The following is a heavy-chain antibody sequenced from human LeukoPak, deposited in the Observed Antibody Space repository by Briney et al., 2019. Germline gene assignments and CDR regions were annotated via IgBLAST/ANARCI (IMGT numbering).Heavy chain of an antibody. J-gene: IGHJ6*03. D-gene: IGHD3-10*01. CDR3: ARLSYYYGSGSYHPSAYYYYYMDV. CDR1: GGSISSSSYY. CDR2: IYYSGST. V-gene: IGHV4-39*01. Sequence: SETLSLTCTVSGGSISSSSYYWGWIRQPPGKGLEWIGSIYYSGSTYYNPSLKSRATISVDTSKNQFSLKLSSVTAADTAVYYCARLSYYYGSGSYHPSAYYYYYMDVWGKGTTVTVSS.